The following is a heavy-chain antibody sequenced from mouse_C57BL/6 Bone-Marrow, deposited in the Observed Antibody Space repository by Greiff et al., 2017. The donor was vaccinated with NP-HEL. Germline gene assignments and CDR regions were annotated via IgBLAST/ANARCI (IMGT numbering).Heavy chain of an antibody. Sequence: DVQLVESGGGLVKPGGSLKLSCAASGFTFSDYGMHWVRQAPEKGLEWVAYISSGSSTIYYADTVKGRFTISRDNAKNPPCLQMTSLRSEDTAMYYGAREGPLDSDYVDYWGQGTTVTVSS. V-gene: IGHV5-17*01. CDR2: ISSGSSTI. CDR1: GFTFSDYG. CDR3: AREGPLDSDYVDY. J-gene: IGHJ2*01. D-gene: IGHD2-12*01.